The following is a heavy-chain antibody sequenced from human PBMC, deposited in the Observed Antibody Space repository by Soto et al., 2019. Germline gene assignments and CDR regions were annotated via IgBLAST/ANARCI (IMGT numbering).Heavy chain of an antibody. CDR1: GFNVSSNY. D-gene: IGHD3-16*01. Sequence: GGSLRLSCAASGFNVSSNYMSWVRQAPGKGLEWVSGDSGGGHSPSYADSVKGRCTLSRDNSKNALYPQLNRLRAEGTAVYYCAPRGPQYYFDYWGQGTLVTVS. CDR2: DSGGGHSP. J-gene: IGHJ4*02. V-gene: IGHV3-23*01. CDR3: APRGPQYYFDY.